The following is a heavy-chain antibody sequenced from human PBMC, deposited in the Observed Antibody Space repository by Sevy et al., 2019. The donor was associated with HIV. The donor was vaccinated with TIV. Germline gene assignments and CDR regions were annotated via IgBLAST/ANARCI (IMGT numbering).Heavy chain of an antibody. CDR1: GFSFSGSD. D-gene: IGHD2-21*01. J-gene: IGHJ5*02. CDR2: IGTLGDT. V-gene: IGHV3-13*01. CDR3: VRGLQTHCDRTACPLDH. Sequence: GGSLRLSCAGYGFSFSGSDMHWARQPTGKGLEWISSIGTLGDTFYADSVKGRFTISRDNAKSSLYLEMSSLRAGDTALYYCVRGLQTHCDRTACPLDHWGQGTLVTVSS.